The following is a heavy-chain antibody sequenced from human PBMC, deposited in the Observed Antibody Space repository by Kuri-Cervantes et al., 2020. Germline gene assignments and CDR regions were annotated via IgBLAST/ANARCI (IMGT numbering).Heavy chain of an antibody. V-gene: IGHV5-51*01. J-gene: IGHJ4*02. CDR2: IYPGDSET. Sequence: GESLKISCKGSGYSFTSYWIGWVRQMPGNGLEWMGIIYPGDSETRYSPPFQGLVTISADKSISTAYLQWSSLKASDTAMYYCARHEGSYGYPASPPYDYWGQGTLVTVSS. CDR1: GYSFTSYW. D-gene: IGHD5-18*01. CDR3: ARHEGSYGYPASPPYDY.